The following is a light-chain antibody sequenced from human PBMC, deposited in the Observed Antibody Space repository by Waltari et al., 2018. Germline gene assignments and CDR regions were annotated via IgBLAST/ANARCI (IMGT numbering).Light chain of an antibody. CDR1: DSVGKY. CDR2: HAS. V-gene: IGKV3-20*01. Sequence: TVLTQSPGTLSLSPGERATLFCKASDSVGKYLAWYQQKPGQAPRLLIYHASNRATGIPDRFSGSGAGTDFSLTSSRLEPEGFAVYYCQKYVSVPATFGQGTKVEI. CDR3: QKYVSVPAT. J-gene: IGKJ1*01.